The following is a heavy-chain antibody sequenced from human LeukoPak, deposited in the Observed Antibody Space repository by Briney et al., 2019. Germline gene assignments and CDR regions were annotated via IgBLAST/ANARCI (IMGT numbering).Heavy chain of an antibody. D-gene: IGHD5-12*01. CDR1: GGTFSSYA. J-gene: IGHJ4*02. Sequence: ASVKVSCKASGGTFSSYAISWVRQAPGQGLEWMGGVIPIFGTANYAQKFQGRVTITADESTSTAYMELSSLRSEDTAVYYCVSGEYSGYDSPFDYWGQGTLVTVSS. CDR2: VIPIFGTA. CDR3: VSGEYSGYDSPFDY. V-gene: IGHV1-69*13.